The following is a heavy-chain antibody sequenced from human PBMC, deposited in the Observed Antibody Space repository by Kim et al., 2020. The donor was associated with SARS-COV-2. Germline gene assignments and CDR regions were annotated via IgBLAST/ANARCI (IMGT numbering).Heavy chain of an antibody. V-gene: IGHV3-23*01. J-gene: IGHJ4*02. Sequence: AGKGRFTISRDNSKNTLYLQMNSLRAEDTAGDYCAKDPFYDFWSGYYFDYWGQGTLVTVSS. CDR3: AKDPFYDFWSGYYFDY. D-gene: IGHD3-3*01.